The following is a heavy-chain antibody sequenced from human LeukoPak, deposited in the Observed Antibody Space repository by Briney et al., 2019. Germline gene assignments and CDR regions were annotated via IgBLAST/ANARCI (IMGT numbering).Heavy chain of an antibody. CDR1: GGSISSINYY. Sequence: SETLSLTCTVSGGSISSINYYWGWIRQPPGKGLEWIGSIYYSGSTYYNPSLKSRVTISVDTSKNQFSLKLSSVTAADTAVYYCARDRITIHAEGYYGMDVWGQGTTVTVSS. CDR2: IYYSGST. J-gene: IGHJ6*02. V-gene: IGHV4-39*07. D-gene: IGHD3-3*01. CDR3: ARDRITIHAEGYYGMDV.